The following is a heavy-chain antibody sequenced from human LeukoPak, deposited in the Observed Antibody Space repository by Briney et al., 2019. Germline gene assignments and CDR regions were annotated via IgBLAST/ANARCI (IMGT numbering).Heavy chain of an antibody. CDR1: GFTFSSYW. Sequence: GGSLRLSCAASGFTFSSYWMSWVRQAPGKGLEWVANTKQDGSDKYYVDSVKGRFTISRDNAKTSLYLQMNSLRTEDTAVYYCAKDRAAGVNDAFDIWGQGTMVTVSS. D-gene: IGHD6-13*01. V-gene: IGHV3-7*01. CDR3: AKDRAAGVNDAFDI. CDR2: TKQDGSDK. J-gene: IGHJ3*02.